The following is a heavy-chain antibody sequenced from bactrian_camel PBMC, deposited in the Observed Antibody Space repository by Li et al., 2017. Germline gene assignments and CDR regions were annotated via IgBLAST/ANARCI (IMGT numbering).Heavy chain of an antibody. CDR2: IDTGGGST. CDR3: AAASAVPYGSWLRDGAYRN. V-gene: IGHV3S1*01. D-gene: IGHD1*01. Sequence: HVQLVESGGGSVQAGGSLRLSCAASGDTSNWSCMGWFRQPPGKLREAVAAIDTGGGSTYYADAVKGRFTISQDKAKNSLYLQMNSLKPEDTAIYYCAAASAVPYGSWLRDGAYRNWGQGTQVTVS. J-gene: IGHJ4*01. CDR1: GDTSNWSC.